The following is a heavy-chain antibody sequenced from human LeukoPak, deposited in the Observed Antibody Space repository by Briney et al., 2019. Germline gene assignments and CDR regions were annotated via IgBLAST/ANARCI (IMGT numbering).Heavy chain of an antibody. CDR2: ISAYNGNT. CDR1: GYTFTSYG. CDR3: ASTLTSLVPAAMGGAFDI. J-gene: IGHJ3*02. D-gene: IGHD2-2*01. V-gene: IGHV1-18*01. Sequence: ASVKVSCKASGYTFTSYGIGWVRQAPGQGLEWMGWISAYNGNTNYAQKLQGRVTMTTDTSTSTAYMELRSLRSDDTAVYYCASTLTSLVPAAMGGAFDIWGQGTMVTVSS.